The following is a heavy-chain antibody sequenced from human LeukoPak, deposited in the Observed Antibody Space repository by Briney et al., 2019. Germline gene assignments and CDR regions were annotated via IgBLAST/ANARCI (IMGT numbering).Heavy chain of an antibody. CDR1: GFTFSSYA. J-gene: IGHJ4*02. Sequence: GGSLRLSCVASGFTFSSYAMSWVRQAPGKGLEWVSAISGSGGSTYYADSVKGRFTISRDNSKNTLYLQMNSLRAEGTAVYYCAAGFIVVVPAAMPAPKYWGQGTLVTVSS. CDR3: AAGFIVVVPAAMPAPKY. CDR2: ISGSGGST. D-gene: IGHD2-2*01. V-gene: IGHV3-23*01.